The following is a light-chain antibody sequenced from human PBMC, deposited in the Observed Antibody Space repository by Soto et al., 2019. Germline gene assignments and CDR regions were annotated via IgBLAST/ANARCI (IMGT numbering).Light chain of an antibody. CDR2: DAS. CDR1: QNINRY. CDR3: QQSHSFPLA. J-gene: IGKJ3*01. V-gene: IGKV1-39*01. Sequence: DIPMTQSPSSLSASVGHRVTITCRASQNINRYLNWYQQQPGKAPKLLIHDASTLQSGVPSRFSGSGSGTEFTLTISSLQREDFATYYCQQSHSFPLAFGPGTKVEIK.